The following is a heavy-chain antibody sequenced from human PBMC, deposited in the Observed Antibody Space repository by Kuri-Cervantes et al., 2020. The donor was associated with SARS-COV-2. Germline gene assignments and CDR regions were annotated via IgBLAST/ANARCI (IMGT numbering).Heavy chain of an antibody. V-gene: IGHV1-24*01. Sequence: ASVKVSCKVSGYTLTELSMHWVRQAPGKGLEWMGGFDPEDGETIYAQKFQGRVTMTEDTSTDTAYMELSSLRSEDTAVYYCARLLSSTIFGVVIGYYMDVWGKGTTVTVSS. CDR3: ARLLSSTIFGVVIGYYMDV. CDR1: GYTLTELS. J-gene: IGHJ6*03. CDR2: FDPEDGET. D-gene: IGHD3-3*01.